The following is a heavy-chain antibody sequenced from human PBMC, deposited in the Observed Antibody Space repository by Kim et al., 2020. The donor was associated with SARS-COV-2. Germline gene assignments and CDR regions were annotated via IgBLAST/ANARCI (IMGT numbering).Heavy chain of an antibody. CDR3: ATSHCFDP. CDR1: VITFTRYA. Sequence: ASVNVSCKASVITFTRYAMNWVRQAPVQGLEWMGWLYTNTWTPMYARGFTGRIVFSVDTSVTTAYLQLSSLQAEDTPLYSFATSHCFDPSLQVTLV. J-gene: IGHJ5*02. CDR2: LYTNTWTP. V-gene: IGHV7-4-1*02.